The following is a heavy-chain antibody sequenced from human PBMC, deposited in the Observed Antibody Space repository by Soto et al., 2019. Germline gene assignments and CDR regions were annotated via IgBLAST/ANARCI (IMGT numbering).Heavy chain of an antibody. D-gene: IGHD3-3*01. Sequence: TGGCLLISCVSSVFTFSNYGMHWVRQAPGKGLEWVEFISDDGSNKYYADSMRGRFTMSRDNSKRTLYLQMSRLRVEDTAVYYCTKRRNVLRFLEWSSGMEVWGQGTTVTVSS. CDR3: TKRRNVLRFLEWSSGMEV. CDR1: VFTFSNYG. J-gene: IGHJ6*01. V-gene: IGHV3-30*18. CDR2: ISDDGSNK.